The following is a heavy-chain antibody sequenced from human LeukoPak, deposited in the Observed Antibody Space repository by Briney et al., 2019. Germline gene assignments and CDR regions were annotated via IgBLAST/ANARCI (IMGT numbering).Heavy chain of an antibody. CDR3: ARFAAGGSYYYYMDV. J-gene: IGHJ6*03. D-gene: IGHD6-25*01. V-gene: IGHV3-48*01. CDR1: GFTFSTYT. Sequence: GGSLRLSCAASGFTFSTYTMSWVRQPPEKGLEWVSNIATSSSTIYYADSVKGRFTISRDNAKNSLYLQMNSLRADDTAVYYCARFAAGGSYYYYMDVWGKGTTVTVSS. CDR2: IATSSSTI.